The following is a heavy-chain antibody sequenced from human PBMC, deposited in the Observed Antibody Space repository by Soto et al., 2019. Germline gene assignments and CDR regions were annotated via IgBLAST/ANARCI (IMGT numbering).Heavy chain of an antibody. V-gene: IGHV3-49*04. D-gene: IGHD3-22*01. J-gene: IGHJ4*02. CDR2: IRSETYGGTP. CDR3: TRYYYASSGYYVY. CDR1: GFNFGNYA. Sequence: SVGSLRLSCTGSGFNFGNYAMSWVRQAPGKGPEWVGFIRSETYGGTPDYAASLRGRFTISRDDSKSIAYLEINSLQTDDTAVYYCTRYYYASSGYYVYWGQGTLVTVSS.